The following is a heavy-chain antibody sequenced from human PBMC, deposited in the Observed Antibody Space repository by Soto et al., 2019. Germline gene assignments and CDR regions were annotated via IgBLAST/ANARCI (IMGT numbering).Heavy chain of an antibody. CDR1: GGSISSGGYY. CDR2: IYYSGST. D-gene: IGHD6-6*01. V-gene: IGHV4-31*03. J-gene: IGHJ4*02. Sequence: QVQLQESGPGLVKPSQTLSLTCTVSGGSISSGGYYWSWIRQHPGKGLEWIGYIYYSGSTYYNSSLKSRVTISVDTSKNQFSLKLSSVTAADTAVYYCARGDLQLVLPFDYWGQGTLVTVSS. CDR3: ARGDLQLVLPFDY.